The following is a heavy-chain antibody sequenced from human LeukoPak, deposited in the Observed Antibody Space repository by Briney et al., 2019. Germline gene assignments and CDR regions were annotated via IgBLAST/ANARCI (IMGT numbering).Heavy chain of an antibody. CDR2: ISSSSSYI. V-gene: IGHV3-21*01. CDR1: GFTFSSYA. CDR3: ARDAPSTTVTSW. D-gene: IGHD4-17*01. Sequence: GGSLRLSCAASGFTFSSYAMSWVRQAPGKGLEWVSSISSSSSYIYYADSVKGRFTISRDNAKNSLYLQMNSLRAEDTAVYYCARDAPSTTVTSWWGQGTLVTVSS. J-gene: IGHJ4*02.